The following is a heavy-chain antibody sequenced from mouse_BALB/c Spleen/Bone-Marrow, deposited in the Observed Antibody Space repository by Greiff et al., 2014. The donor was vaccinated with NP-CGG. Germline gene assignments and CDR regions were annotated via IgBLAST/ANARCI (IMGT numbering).Heavy chain of an antibody. Sequence: VQLKESGGGLVQPKGSLKLSCAASGSTFNTYAMNWVRQAPGKGLEWVARIRSKSNNYATYYADSVKDRFTISRDDSQSMLYLQMNNLKTEDTAMYYCVRQNYDYAWFAYWGQGTLVTVSA. D-gene: IGHD2-4*01. CDR1: GSTFNTYA. CDR3: VRQNYDYAWFAY. V-gene: IGHV10-1*02. CDR2: IRSKSNNYAT. J-gene: IGHJ3*01.